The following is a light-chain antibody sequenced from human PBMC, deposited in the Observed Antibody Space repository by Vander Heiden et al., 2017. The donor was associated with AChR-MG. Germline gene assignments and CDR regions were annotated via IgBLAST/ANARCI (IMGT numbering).Light chain of an antibody. CDR1: SSDVGGYNY. V-gene: IGLV2-14*01. J-gene: IGLJ3*02. CDR2: DVS. Sequence: QSALTQPASVSGSPGQSITFSCTGTSSDVGGYNYVSWYQQHPGKAPKLMIYDVSKRPSGVSNRFSGSKSGNTASLTISGLQAGDRADYYCSSYTSSSTWGFGGGTKLTVL. CDR3: SSYTSSSTWG.